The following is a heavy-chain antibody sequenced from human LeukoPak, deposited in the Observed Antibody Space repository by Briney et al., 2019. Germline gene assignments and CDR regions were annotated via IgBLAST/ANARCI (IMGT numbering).Heavy chain of an antibody. D-gene: IGHD1-26*01. J-gene: IGHJ4*02. CDR1: GFPFSSYS. V-gene: IGHV3-48*02. Sequence: GGSLRLSCAASGFPFSSYSMNWVRQAPGKGLGWVSFICSSSSNIYYADSVKGRFTISRDNAKNSLYLQMNSLRDEDTAVYYCARDQNAVIVFDYWGQGTLVTVSS. CDR3: ARDQNAVIVFDY. CDR2: ICSSSSNI.